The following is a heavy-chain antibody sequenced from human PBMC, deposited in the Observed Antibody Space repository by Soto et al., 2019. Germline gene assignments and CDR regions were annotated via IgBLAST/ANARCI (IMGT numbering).Heavy chain of an antibody. D-gene: IGHD5-12*01. J-gene: IGHJ6*02. V-gene: IGHV1-69*13. Sequence: SVKVSCKASGGTFSSYAISWVRQAPGQGLEWMGGIIPIFGTANYAQKFQGRVTITADESTSTAYMELSSLRSEDTAVYYCARARLYSGYDWNFYGMDVWGQGTTVTVYS. CDR3: ARARLYSGYDWNFYGMDV. CDR1: GGTFSSYA. CDR2: IIPIFGTA.